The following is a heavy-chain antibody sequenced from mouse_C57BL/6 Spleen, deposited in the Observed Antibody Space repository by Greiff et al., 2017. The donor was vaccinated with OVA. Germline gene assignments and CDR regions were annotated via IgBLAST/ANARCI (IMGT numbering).Heavy chain of an antibody. J-gene: IGHJ3*01. V-gene: IGHV14-1*01. CDR3: TTYYYGSSYEGFAY. Sequence: VQLKQSGVELVRPGASVKLSCTASGFNIKDYYMHWVKQRPEQGLEWIGRIDPEDGDTEYAPKFQGKATMTADTSSNTAYLQLSSLTSEDTAVYYCTTYYYGSSYEGFAYWGQGTLVTVSA. D-gene: IGHD1-1*01. CDR2: IDPEDGDT. CDR1: GFNIKDYY.